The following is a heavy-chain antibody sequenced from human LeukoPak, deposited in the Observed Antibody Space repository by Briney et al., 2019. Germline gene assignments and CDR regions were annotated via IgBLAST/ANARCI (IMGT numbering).Heavy chain of an antibody. J-gene: IGHJ4*02. Sequence: GGSLRLSCAASGFTFSSYWMSWVRQAPGKGLEWVANIKQDGSEKYYVDSVKGRFTISRDDAKNSLFLQMNSLRAEDTAIYYCATINFRPYWGQGTLVTVSS. D-gene: IGHD1-1*01. CDR3: ATINFRPY. V-gene: IGHV3-7*03. CDR1: GFTFSSYW. CDR2: IKQDGSEK.